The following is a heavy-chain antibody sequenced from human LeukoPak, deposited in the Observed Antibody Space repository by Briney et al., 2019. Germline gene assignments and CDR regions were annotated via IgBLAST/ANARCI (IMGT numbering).Heavy chain of an antibody. CDR1: GGSFSGYY. J-gene: IGHJ6*03. CDR2: IYHSGST. CDR3: ARGRDSSGYYRYYYYYMDV. Sequence: SETLSLTCAVYGGSFSGYYWSWIRQPPGKGLEWIGSIYHSGSTYYNPSLKSRVTISVDTSKNQFSLKLSSVTAADTAVYYCARGRDSSGYYRYYYYYMDVWGKGTTVTVSS. D-gene: IGHD3-22*01. V-gene: IGHV4-34*01.